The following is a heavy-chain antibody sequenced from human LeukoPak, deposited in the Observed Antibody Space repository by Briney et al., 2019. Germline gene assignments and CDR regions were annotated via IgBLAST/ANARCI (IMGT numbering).Heavy chain of an antibody. CDR3: AKAKHCSSTSCYLDY. J-gene: IGHJ4*02. CDR2: MSGSGGST. D-gene: IGHD2-2*01. V-gene: IGHV3-23*01. CDR1: GFTFSSYA. Sequence: GGSLRLSCAASGFTFSSYAMSWVRQAPGKGLEWVSAMSGSGGSTDYADSVKGRFTISRDNSKNTLYLQMNSLRAEDMALYYCAKAKHCSSTSCYLDYWGQGTLVTVSS.